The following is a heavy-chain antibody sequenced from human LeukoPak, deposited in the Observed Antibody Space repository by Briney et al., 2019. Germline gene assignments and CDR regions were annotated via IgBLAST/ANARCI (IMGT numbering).Heavy chain of an antibody. D-gene: IGHD6-13*01. CDR1: GYTFTSYG. J-gene: IGHJ4*02. CDR3: ATAQGGIAAAGPFDY. CDR2: ISAYNGNT. Sequence: GASVNVSCKASGYTFTSYGISWVRQAPGQGLEWMGWISAYNGNTNYAQKLQGRVTMTTDTSTSTAYMEPRSLRSDDTAVYYCATAQGGIAAAGPFDYWGQGTLVTVSS. V-gene: IGHV1-18*01.